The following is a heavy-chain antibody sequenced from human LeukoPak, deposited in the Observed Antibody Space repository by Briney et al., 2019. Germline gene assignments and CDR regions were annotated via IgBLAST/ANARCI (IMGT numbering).Heavy chain of an antibody. CDR2: MNPNSGNT. V-gene: IGHV1-8*01. CDR1: GYTFTSYD. CDR3: ARARSIAAAGACDY. Sequence: ASVKVSCKASGYTFTSYDINWVRQATGQGLEWMGWMNPNSGNTGYAQKFQGRVTMTRNTSISTAYMELSSLRSEDTAVYYCARARSIAAAGACDYWGQGTLVTVSS. J-gene: IGHJ4*02. D-gene: IGHD6-13*01.